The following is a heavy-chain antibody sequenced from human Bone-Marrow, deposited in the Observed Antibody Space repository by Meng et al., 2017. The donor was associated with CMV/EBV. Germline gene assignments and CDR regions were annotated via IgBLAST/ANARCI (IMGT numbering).Heavy chain of an antibody. V-gene: IGHV3-21*04. D-gene: IGHD3-3*01. CDR1: GFSFSTYS. Sequence: GESLKISCAASGFSFSTYSMNWVRQAPGKGLEWVSSISGSGKYIFNADSVKGRFTISRDNAKNSLFLQMNSRRAEDTGVCDCGKGGGGSGYAYCGQGTLVTVSS. J-gene: IGHJ4*02. CDR2: ISGSGKYI. CDR3: GKGGGGSGYAY.